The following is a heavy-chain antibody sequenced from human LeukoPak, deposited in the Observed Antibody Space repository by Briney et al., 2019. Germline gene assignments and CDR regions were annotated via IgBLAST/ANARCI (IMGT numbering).Heavy chain of an antibody. D-gene: IGHD6-13*01. Sequence: SGGSLRLSCAASGFTVSSNYMSWVRQAPGKGLDWVSSISSSSSYIYYADSVKGRFTISRDNAQNSLYLQMSYLRAEDTAMFYCARDGVAAGLYFDLWGQGTLVTVSS. CDR2: ISSSSSYI. CDR1: GFTVSSNY. V-gene: IGHV3-21*01. J-gene: IGHJ4*02. CDR3: ARDGVAAGLYFDL.